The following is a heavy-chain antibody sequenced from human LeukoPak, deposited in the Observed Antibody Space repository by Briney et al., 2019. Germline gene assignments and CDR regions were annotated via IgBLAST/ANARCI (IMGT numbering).Heavy chain of an antibody. Sequence: PGGSLRLSCAASGFTFSSYGMHWVRQAPGKGLEWVAVISYDGSNKYYADSVKGRFTISRDNSKNTLYLQMNSLRAEDTAVYYCAKIGGWLQIYDAFDIWGQGTMVTVSS. V-gene: IGHV3-30*18. D-gene: IGHD5-24*01. CDR3: AKIGGWLQIYDAFDI. CDR2: ISYDGSNK. CDR1: GFTFSSYG. J-gene: IGHJ3*02.